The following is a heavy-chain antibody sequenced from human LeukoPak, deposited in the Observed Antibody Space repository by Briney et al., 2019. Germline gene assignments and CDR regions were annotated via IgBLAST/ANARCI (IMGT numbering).Heavy chain of an antibody. J-gene: IGHJ4*02. Sequence: SETLSLTCTVSGGSISSYYWSWIRQPPGKGLEWIWYIYYSGSTNHNPSLKSRVTISVDTSKNQFSLKLSSVTAADTAVYYCARGSSEEWELLLGYYFDYWGQGTLVTVSS. D-gene: IGHD1-26*01. V-gene: IGHV4-59*12. CDR2: IYYSGST. CDR3: ARGSSEEWELLLGYYFDY. CDR1: GGSISSYY.